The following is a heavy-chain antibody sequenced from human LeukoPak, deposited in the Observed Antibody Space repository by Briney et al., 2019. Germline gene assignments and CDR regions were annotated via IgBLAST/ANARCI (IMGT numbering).Heavy chain of an antibody. Sequence: GGSLRLSCAASGFTFDDYGMSWVRQAPGKGLGWVSGINWNGGSTGYADSVKGRFTISRDNAKNSLYLQMNSLRAEDTALYHCARDLAAAGTFDYWGQGTLVTVSS. J-gene: IGHJ4*02. V-gene: IGHV3-20*01. CDR3: ARDLAAAGTFDY. CDR2: INWNGGST. D-gene: IGHD6-13*01. CDR1: GFTFDDYG.